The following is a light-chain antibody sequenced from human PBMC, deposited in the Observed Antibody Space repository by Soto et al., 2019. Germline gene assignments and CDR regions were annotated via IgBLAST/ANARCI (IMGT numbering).Light chain of an antibody. V-gene: IGLV1-40*01. Sequence: QLVLTQPPSVSGAPGQRVTISCTGSSSDIGAGYDVHWYQQLPGTAPKLLIFDNNNRPSGVPDRFSGSKSGTSASLAITGLQAEDEADYYCQSYDGSLSGVLFGGGTQLTVL. CDR3: QSYDGSLSGVL. CDR1: SSDIGAGYD. CDR2: DNN. J-gene: IGLJ2*01.